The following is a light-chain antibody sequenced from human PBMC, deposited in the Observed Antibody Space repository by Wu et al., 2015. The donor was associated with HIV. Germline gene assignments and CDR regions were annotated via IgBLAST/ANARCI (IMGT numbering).Light chain of an antibody. Sequence: EIVLTQSPAALSISPGERATLSCRASRSVSSAVAWYQQKPGQAPRLLIYDASNRATGIPARFTGGGSGTDYSLTISSLEPEDFAVYYCQRDANWPLTFGQGTRLEIK. V-gene: IGKV3-11*01. CDR3: QRDANWPLT. CDR1: RSVSSA. J-gene: IGKJ5*01. CDR2: DAS.